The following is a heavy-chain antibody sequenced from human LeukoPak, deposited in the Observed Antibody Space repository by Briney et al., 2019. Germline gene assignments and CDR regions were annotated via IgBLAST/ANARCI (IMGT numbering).Heavy chain of an antibody. D-gene: IGHD2-2*02. CDR2: INHSGGT. CDR1: GGSISSSSYY. J-gene: IGHJ5*02. Sequence: SETLSLTCTVSGGSISSSSYYWSWIRQPPGKGLEWIGEINHSGGTNYNPSLKSRVTISVDTSKNQFSLKLSSVTAADTAVYYCARIQLGYCSSTSCYNLPGVRFDPWGQGTLVTVSS. CDR3: ARIQLGYCSSTSCYNLPGVRFDP. V-gene: IGHV4-39*07.